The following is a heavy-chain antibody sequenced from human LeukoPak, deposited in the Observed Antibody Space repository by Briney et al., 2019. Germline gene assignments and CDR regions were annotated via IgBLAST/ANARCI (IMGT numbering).Heavy chain of an antibody. J-gene: IGHJ4*02. CDR3: ARLGGSPPYFDY. D-gene: IGHD3-16*01. Sequence: PGGSLRLSCAASGFSFSGSAIHWVRQASGKGREWVGHIRRKGNDYATAYTASVKGRFTISRDDSKNTAFLQMDSLKTEDTAVYFCARLGGSPPYFDYWGQGTLVTVSS. CDR2: IRRKGNDYAT. CDR1: GFSFSGSA. V-gene: IGHV3-73*01.